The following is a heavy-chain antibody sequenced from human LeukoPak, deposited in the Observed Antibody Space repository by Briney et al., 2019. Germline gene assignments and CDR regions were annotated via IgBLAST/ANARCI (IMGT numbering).Heavy chain of an antibody. V-gene: IGHV4-59*01. CDR3: ASASYCTNGVCPFYFDY. Sequence: SETLCITCTVSGVSISSYYWSWIRQPPGKGLEWIGYIYYSGSTNYNPSLKSRVTISVDTSKNQFSLKLSSVTAADTAVYYCASASYCTNGVCPFYFDYWGQETVVTVSS. D-gene: IGHD2-8*01. CDR2: IYYSGST. CDR1: GVSISSYY. J-gene: IGHJ4*02.